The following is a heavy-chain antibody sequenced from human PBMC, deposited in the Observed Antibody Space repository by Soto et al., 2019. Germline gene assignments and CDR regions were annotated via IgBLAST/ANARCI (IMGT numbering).Heavy chain of an antibody. Sequence: QVQLVQSGAEVKKPGASVKVSCKASGYTFSSYDINWVRQATGQGLEWMGSMNPNSGNTGSAQKCQGRATMSRSTAIHTAYLELRSLTAADAAVYFCSGGPLAVDYWGQGSLVTASS. V-gene: IGHV1-8*01. CDR1: GYTFSSYD. CDR3: SGGPLAVDY. CDR2: MNPNSGNT. J-gene: IGHJ4*02.